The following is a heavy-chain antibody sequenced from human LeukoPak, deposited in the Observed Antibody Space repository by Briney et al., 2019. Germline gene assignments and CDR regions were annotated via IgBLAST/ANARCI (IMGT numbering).Heavy chain of an antibody. V-gene: IGHV4-61*05. D-gene: IGHD2-2*01. CDR1: GGSLSSSNYY. J-gene: IGHJ6*02. CDR2: IYYSGST. CDR3: ARWQGYCSSTSCYGMDV. Sequence: SETLSLTCTVSGGSLSSSNYYWGWFRQPPGKGLEWIVYIYYSGSTNYNPSLKSRVTISVDTSKNQFSLKLSSVTAADTAVYYCARWQGYCSSTSCYGMDVWGQGTTVTVSS.